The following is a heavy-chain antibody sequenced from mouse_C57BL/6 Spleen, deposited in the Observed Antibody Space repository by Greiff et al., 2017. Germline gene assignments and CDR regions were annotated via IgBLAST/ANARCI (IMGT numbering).Heavy chain of an antibody. Sequence: QVQLKQSGAELVKPGASVKISCKASGYAFSSYWMNWVKQRPGKGLEWIGQIYPGDGDTNYNGKFKGKATLTADKSSSTAYMQLSSLTSEDSSVYSCTLYYYGSSYWFAYWGQGTLVTVSA. J-gene: IGHJ3*01. V-gene: IGHV1-80*01. CDR3: TLYYYGSSYWFAY. CDR1: GYAFSSYW. D-gene: IGHD1-1*01. CDR2: IYPGDGDT.